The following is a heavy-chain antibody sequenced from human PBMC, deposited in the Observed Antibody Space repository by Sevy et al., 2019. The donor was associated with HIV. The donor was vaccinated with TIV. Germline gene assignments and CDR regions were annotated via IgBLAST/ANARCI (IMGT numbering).Heavy chain of an antibody. V-gene: IGHV3-66*01. CDR1: AFTFSNDW. D-gene: IGHD5-18*01. CDR2: IHSDDTT. Sequence: GGSLRLSCVASAFTFSNDWMTWVRQAPGKGLEGVSVIHSDDTTYHADSVKDRFTISRDNFKNTLYLHMSSLRAEDTAVYYCARGKSGYGYALNYWGQGTLVTVSS. CDR3: ARGKSGYGYALNY. J-gene: IGHJ4*02.